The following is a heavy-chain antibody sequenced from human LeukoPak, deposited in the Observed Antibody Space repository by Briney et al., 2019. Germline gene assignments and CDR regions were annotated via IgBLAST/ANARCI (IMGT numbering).Heavy chain of an antibody. V-gene: IGHV3-11*04. CDR3: ARDIYYYDSSGYYFPGGSDY. J-gene: IGHJ4*02. CDR1: GFIFSDYY. Sequence: GGSLRLSCAASGFIFSDYYMSWIRQAPAKGLEWVSYISSGGSTIYYADSVKGRFTISRDNAKNSLYQQMNSLRAEDTAVYYCARDIYYYDSSGYYFPGGSDYWGQGTLVTVSS. D-gene: IGHD3-22*01. CDR2: ISSGGSTI.